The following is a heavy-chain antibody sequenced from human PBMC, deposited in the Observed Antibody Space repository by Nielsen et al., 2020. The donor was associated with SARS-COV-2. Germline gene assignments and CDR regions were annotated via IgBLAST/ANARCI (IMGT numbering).Heavy chain of an antibody. Sequence: SETLSLTCAVYGGSFSGYYWSWIRQPPGKGLEWIGEINHRGSTNYNPSLKSRVTASVDTSNNQISLKLSSVTAADTAVYYCARGSHSSGWPLDYWGQGTLVTVSS. D-gene: IGHD6-19*01. V-gene: IGHV4-34*01. J-gene: IGHJ4*02. CDR3: ARGSHSSGWPLDY. CDR1: GGSFSGYY. CDR2: INHRGST.